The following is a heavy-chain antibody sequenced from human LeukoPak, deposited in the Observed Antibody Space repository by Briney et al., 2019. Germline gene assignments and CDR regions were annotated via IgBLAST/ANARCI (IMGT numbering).Heavy chain of an antibody. V-gene: IGHV4-59*08. J-gene: IGHJ3*02. CDR1: GGSISSYY. CDR3: ARPPYSSNWDAFDI. D-gene: IGHD6-13*01. Sequence: SETLSLTCTVSGGSISSYYRSWIRQPPGKGLEWIGYIYYSGSTNYNPSLKSRVTISVDTSKNQFSLKLSSVTAADTAVYYCARPPYSSNWDAFDIWGQGTMVTVSS. CDR2: IYYSGST.